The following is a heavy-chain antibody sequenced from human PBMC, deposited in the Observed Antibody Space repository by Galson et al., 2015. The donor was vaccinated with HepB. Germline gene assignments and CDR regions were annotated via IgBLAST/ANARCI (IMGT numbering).Heavy chain of an antibody. CDR3: AKEWRNSYGYNYYYGMDV. V-gene: IGHV3-33*06. D-gene: IGHD5-18*01. CDR1: GFTFNSYG. J-gene: IGHJ6*02. Sequence: SLRLSCAASGFTFNSYGMHWVRQAPGKGLEWVAVIWYDGSNKYYADSVKGRFTISRDNSKNTLYLQMNSLRAEDTAVYYCAKEWRNSYGYNYYYGMDVWGQGTTVTVSS. CDR2: IWYDGSNK.